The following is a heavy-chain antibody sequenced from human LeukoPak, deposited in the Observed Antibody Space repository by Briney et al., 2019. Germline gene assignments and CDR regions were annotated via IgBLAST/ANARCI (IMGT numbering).Heavy chain of an antibody. Sequence: GGSLRLSCAASGFSFSNHGMHWVRQAPGKGLEWVANIKQDGSEKYYVDSVKGRFTISRDNAKNSLYLQVNSLRAEDTAVYYCARVGQQLVEDYWGQGTLVTVSS. V-gene: IGHV3-7*03. D-gene: IGHD6-13*01. CDR1: GFSFSNHG. CDR3: ARVGQQLVEDY. CDR2: IKQDGSEK. J-gene: IGHJ4*02.